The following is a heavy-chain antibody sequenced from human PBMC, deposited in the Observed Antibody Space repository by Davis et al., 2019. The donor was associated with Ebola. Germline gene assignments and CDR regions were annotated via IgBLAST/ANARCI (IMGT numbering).Heavy chain of an antibody. CDR1: GGSISSGGYS. Sequence: LRLSCAVSGGSISSGGYSWSWIRQPPGKGLEWIGYIYHSGSTYYNPSLKSRVTISVDRSKNQFSLKLSSVTAADTAVYYCARARSGWDEIDAFDIWGQGTMVTVSS. J-gene: IGHJ3*02. V-gene: IGHV4-30-2*01. D-gene: IGHD6-19*01. CDR2: IYHSGST. CDR3: ARARSGWDEIDAFDI.